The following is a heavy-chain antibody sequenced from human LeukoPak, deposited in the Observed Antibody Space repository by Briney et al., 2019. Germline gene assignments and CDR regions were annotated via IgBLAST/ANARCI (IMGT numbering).Heavy chain of an antibody. D-gene: IGHD5-18*01. CDR2: IYYSGST. CDR3: ARNTAMEYYYMDV. CDR1: GGSISSYY. Sequence: SETLSLTCIVSGGSISSYYWSWIRQPPGKGLEWIGYIYYSGSTNYNPSLKSRVTISVDTSKNQFSLKLSSVTAADTAVYYCARNTAMEYYYMDVWGKGTTVTVSS. V-gene: IGHV4-59*01. J-gene: IGHJ6*03.